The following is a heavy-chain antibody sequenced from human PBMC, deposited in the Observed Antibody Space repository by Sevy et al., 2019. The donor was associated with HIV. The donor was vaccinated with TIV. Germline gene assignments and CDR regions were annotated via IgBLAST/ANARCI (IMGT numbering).Heavy chain of an antibody. J-gene: IGHJ4*02. Sequence: GGSLRLSCAASGFTFSSYSMNWVRQAPGKGLEWVSYISSSSSTIYYADSVKGRFTISRDNAKNSLYLQMNSLRAEDTAVYYCARGPSSSGWYWLASDYWDQGTLVTVSS. CDR3: ARGPSSSGWYWLASDY. CDR2: ISSSSSTI. CDR1: GFTFSSYS. D-gene: IGHD6-19*01. V-gene: IGHV3-48*01.